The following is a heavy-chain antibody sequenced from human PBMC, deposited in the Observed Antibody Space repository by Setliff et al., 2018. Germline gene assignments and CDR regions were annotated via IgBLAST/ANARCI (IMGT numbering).Heavy chain of an antibody. CDR3: ARELAGIISGSYYPDAFDI. CDR1: GGSITRGRYY. V-gene: IGHV4-39*02. J-gene: IGHJ3*02. CDR2: IHYRENT. D-gene: IGHD1-26*01. Sequence: SETLSLTCTVSGGSITRGRYYWGWIRQPPGQGLEWIASIHYRENTYYNPSLKTRVTITRDNPKNSLYLQLNCLRALDTAVYYCARELAGIISGSYYPDAFDIWGQGTMVTVSS.